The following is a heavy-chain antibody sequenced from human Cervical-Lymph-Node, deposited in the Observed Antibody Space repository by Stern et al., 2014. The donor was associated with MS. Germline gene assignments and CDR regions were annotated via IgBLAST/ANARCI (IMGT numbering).Heavy chain of an antibody. J-gene: IGHJ4*02. Sequence: VQLVQSGAEVKKPGESLKISCEASGYLFDDYWIGWVRQMSGRGLELVAIIFPRDSNTRYSPSVQGQVTISADKSITTAYLQWSSLKPSDPAMYSWANSPATPSGYDRFDYWGQGALVTVSS. CDR2: IFPRDSNT. V-gene: IGHV5-51*03. CDR1: GYLFDDYW. D-gene: IGHD5-12*01. CDR3: ANSPATPSGYDRFDY.